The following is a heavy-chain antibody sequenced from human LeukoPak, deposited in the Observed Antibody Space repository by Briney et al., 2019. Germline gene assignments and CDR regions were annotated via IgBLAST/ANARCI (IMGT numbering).Heavy chain of an antibody. CDR3: AREGSDGYLFDY. Sequence: SQTLSLTCAISGDSVTSNSATWDWIRQSPSRGLEWLGRTYYRSKWYNDYAVSVKSRVTINPDTSKNQFSLQLNSVTPEDTAVYYCAREGSDGYLFDYWGQGSLVIVSS. V-gene: IGHV6-1*01. CDR2: TYYRSKWYN. D-gene: IGHD3-16*01. J-gene: IGHJ4*02. CDR1: GDSVTSNSAT.